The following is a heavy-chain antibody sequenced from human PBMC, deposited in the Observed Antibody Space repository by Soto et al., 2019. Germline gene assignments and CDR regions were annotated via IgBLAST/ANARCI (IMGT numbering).Heavy chain of an antibody. CDR3: ARGIFGVVNTYYGMDV. V-gene: IGHV3-48*02. D-gene: IGHD3-3*01. CDR1: GFTFRSYS. J-gene: IGHJ6*02. CDR2: ISSSSSTI. Sequence: PGGSQILSYAASGFTFRSYSMNWVRQAPGKGLEWVSYISSSSSTIYYADSVKGRFTISRDNAKNSLYLQMNSLRDEDTAVYYCARGIFGVVNTYYGMDVWGQGTTVTVSS.